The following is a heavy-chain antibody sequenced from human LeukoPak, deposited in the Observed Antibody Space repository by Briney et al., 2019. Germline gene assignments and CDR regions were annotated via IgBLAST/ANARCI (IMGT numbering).Heavy chain of an antibody. CDR2: ISHSGGAE. CDR1: GFRFSTYS. D-gene: IGHD3-10*02. CDR3: ARDYVFAFDY. V-gene: IGHV3-48*01. J-gene: IGHJ4*02. Sequence: PPGGSLRLSCAASGFRFSTYSMNWVRQAPGKGLEWISYISHSGGAEHYTDSVKGRLTISRDNAKNALYLQMNSLRAEDTAVYFCARDYVFAFDYWSQGTLVTVSS.